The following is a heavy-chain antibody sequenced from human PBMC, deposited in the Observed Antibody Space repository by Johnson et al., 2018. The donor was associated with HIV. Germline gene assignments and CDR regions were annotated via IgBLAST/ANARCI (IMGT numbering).Heavy chain of an antibody. CDR1: GFTVSSNY. D-gene: IGHD1-14*01. CDR2: ISGSGDRT. V-gene: IGHV3-53*01. J-gene: IGHJ3*02. Sequence: EMQLVESGGGLIQPGGSLRLSCAASGFTVSSNYMSWVRQAPGKGLEWVSVISGSGDRTSYADFAKGRFTISRDNSKTTLYMQMISLRAEDTAVYYCAIIWNHTFDIWGQGTMVTVSS. CDR3: AIIWNHTFDI.